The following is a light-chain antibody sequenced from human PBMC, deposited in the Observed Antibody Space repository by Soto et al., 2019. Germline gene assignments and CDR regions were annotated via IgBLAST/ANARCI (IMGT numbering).Light chain of an antibody. CDR3: GTWDSSLSAYV. CDR2: DNN. CDR1: SSNIGNNY. Sequence: APGQKVTISCSGSSSNIGNNYVSWYQQLPGTAPKLLIYDNNKRPSGIPDRFSGSKSGTSATLGITGLQTGDEADYYCGTWDSSLSAYVFGTGTKVTVL. V-gene: IGLV1-51*01. J-gene: IGLJ1*01.